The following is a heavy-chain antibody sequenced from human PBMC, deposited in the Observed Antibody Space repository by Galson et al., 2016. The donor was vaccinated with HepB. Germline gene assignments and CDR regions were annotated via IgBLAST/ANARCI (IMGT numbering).Heavy chain of an antibody. J-gene: IGHJ1*01. CDR3: SRSSLLGRGFGW. D-gene: IGHD7-27*01. Sequence: CAIFGGSVSSNTAGCNCMRQSPQRRGKWLGWTLYRYNWQNAYSEPAKSRRTNNPNTSKNHLSLQLNTVTPEDTAVHYCSRSSLLGRGFGWWGQGTLVTVSS. CDR1: GGSVSSNTAG. V-gene: IGHV6-1*01. CDR2: TLYRYNWQN.